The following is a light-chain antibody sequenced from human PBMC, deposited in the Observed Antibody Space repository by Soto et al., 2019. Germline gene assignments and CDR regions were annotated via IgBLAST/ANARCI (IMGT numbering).Light chain of an antibody. CDR3: NSYGGSNNLV. V-gene: IGLV2-8*01. CDR1: SRDVGGYDF. J-gene: IGLJ1*01. CDR2: EVN. Sequence: LTQPPSASGSPGQSVTISCTGTSRDVGGYDFVSWCQQHPGKAPKLMIYEVNKRPSGVPDRFFGSKSGNTAFLTVSGLQAEDEADYYCNSYGGSNNLVFGTGTKVTVL.